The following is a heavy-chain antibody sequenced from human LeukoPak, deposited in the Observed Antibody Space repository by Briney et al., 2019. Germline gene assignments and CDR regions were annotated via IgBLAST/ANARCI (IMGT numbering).Heavy chain of an antibody. J-gene: IGHJ4*02. CDR2: IYYSGST. CDR1: GGSISSYY. D-gene: IGHD3-9*01. V-gene: IGHV4-59*12. CDR3: ARERPSYYDILTGYYPRSLPYYFDY. Sequence: SETLSLTCTVSGGSISSYYWSWIRQPPGKGLEWIGYIYYSGSTNYNPSLKSRVTISVDTSKNQFSLKLSSVTAADTAVYYCARERPSYYDILTGYYPRSLPYYFDYWGQGTLVTVSS.